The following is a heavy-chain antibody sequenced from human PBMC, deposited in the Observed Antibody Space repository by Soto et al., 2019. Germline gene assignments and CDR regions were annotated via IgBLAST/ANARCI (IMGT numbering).Heavy chain of an antibody. CDR2: IYHSGST. Sequence: SETLSLTCAVSSGSISSSNWWSWVRQPPGKGLEWIGEIYHSGSTNYNPSLKSRVTISVDKSKNQFSLKLSSVTAADTAVYYCAGSGTTHYYYYYMDVWGKGTTVTVSS. CDR1: SGSISSSNW. V-gene: IGHV4-4*02. D-gene: IGHD3-10*01. CDR3: AGSGTTHYYYYYMDV. J-gene: IGHJ6*03.